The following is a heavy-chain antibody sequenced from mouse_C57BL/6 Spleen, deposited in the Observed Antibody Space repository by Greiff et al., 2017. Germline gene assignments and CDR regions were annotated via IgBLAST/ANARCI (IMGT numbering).Heavy chain of an antibody. Sequence: EVKVVESGGDLVKPGGSLKLSCAASGFTFSSYGMSWVRQTPDKRLEWVATISSGGSYTYYPDSVKGRFTISRDNAKNTLYLQMSSLKSEDTAMXYCARQRFTTGGFAYWGQGTLVTVSA. CDR2: ISSGGSYT. V-gene: IGHV5-6*01. CDR3: ARQRFTTGGFAY. D-gene: IGHD1-1*01. CDR1: GFTFSSYG. J-gene: IGHJ3*01.